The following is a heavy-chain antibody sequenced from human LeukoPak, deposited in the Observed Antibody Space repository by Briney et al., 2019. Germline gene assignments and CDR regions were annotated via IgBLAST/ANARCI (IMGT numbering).Heavy chain of an antibody. CDR3: ARLYRKGSYYVERRFDY. Sequence: SETLSLTCTVSGGSISSSSYYWGWIRQPPGKGLEWIGSIYYSGSTYYNPSLKSRVTISVDTSKNQFSLKLSSVTAADTAVYYCARLYRKGSYYVERRFDYWGQGTLVTVSS. CDR2: IYYSGST. V-gene: IGHV4-39*07. CDR1: GGSISSSSYY. D-gene: IGHD1-26*01. J-gene: IGHJ4*02.